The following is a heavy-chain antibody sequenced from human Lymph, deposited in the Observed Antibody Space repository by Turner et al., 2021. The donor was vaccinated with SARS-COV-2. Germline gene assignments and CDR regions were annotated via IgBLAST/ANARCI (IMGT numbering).Heavy chain of an antibody. CDR2: IEPSNSYT. V-gene: IGHV5-51*03. J-gene: IGHJ4*02. CDR3: ARREWGGSLGHIDD. CDR1: GYTSASYW. D-gene: IGHD3-3*01. Sequence: VQLVQSGAVVKTPGESLKISCKGSGYTSASYWIGWVRPMHGGGLVVMSIIEPSNSYTEYVPSLQSKVTNTANKSISTANLRWSGLKAADTASDYGARREWGGSLGHIDDWGQGTLVTVSS.